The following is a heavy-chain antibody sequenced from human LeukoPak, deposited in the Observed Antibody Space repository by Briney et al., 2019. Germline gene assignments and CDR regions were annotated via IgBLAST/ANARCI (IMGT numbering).Heavy chain of an antibody. D-gene: IGHD6-13*01. J-gene: IGHJ4*02. CDR2: IYYSGRT. CDR1: GGSISSYY. V-gene: IGHV4-59*01. CDR3: ARVASSSGSLRYYLDY. Sequence: SETLSLTCSVSGGSISSYYWRWIRQPPGKGVEWVGYIYYSGRTNYHPSLKSRVTISVDTSKNHFSLKLSSVTAADPAVYYCARVASSSGSLRYYLDYWGQGTLVTVSS.